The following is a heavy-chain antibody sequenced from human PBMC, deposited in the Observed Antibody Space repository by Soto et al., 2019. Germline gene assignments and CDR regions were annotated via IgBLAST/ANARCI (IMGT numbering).Heavy chain of an antibody. CDR2: ISAYNGNT. CDR1: GYTFTRYG. V-gene: IGHV1-18*01. D-gene: IGHD3-10*01. Sequence: GASVKVSCKASGYTFTRYGISWVRQAPVQGLEWMGWISAYNGNTNYAQKLQGRVTMTTDTSTSTAYMELRSLRSDDTAVYYCARDSGSPPGLWFGDNWWFDPWGQGTLVTVSS. J-gene: IGHJ5*02. CDR3: ARDSGSPPGLWFGDNWWFDP.